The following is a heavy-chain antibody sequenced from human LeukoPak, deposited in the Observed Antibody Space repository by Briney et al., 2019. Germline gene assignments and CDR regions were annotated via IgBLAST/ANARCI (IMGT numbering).Heavy chain of an antibody. CDR2: IRWNGGSI. V-gene: IGHV3-9*01. CDR3: ATYSSLNTREFQY. Sequence: GRSLSLSCAASTFTFEDYAMHWVRQAPGKGLEWVSGIRWNGGSIGYADSVKGRFTISRDNAKNSLFLQMNRLRAEDTAVYYCATYSSLNTREFQYWGQGTLVTVSP. D-gene: IGHD3-22*01. J-gene: IGHJ1*01. CDR1: TFTFEDYA.